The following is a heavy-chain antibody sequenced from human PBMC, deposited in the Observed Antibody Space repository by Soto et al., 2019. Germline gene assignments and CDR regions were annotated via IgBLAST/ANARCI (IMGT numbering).Heavy chain of an antibody. D-gene: IGHD1-7*01. CDR3: ASANEYHWNYEAGFDY. Sequence: QVQLVQSGAEVKKPGSSVRVSCKASGGTFSRYAISWVRQAPGQGLEWMGGIIPIFGTANYAQKFQGRVTITADESTSTAYMELSSLRSEDTAVYYCASANEYHWNYEAGFDYWGQGTLVTVSS. V-gene: IGHV1-69*01. CDR2: IIPIFGTA. J-gene: IGHJ4*02. CDR1: GGTFSRYA.